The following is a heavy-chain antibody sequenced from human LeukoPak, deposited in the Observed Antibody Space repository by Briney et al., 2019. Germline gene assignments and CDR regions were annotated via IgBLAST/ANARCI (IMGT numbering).Heavy chain of an antibody. D-gene: IGHD3-10*01. Sequence: GGSLRLSCAASGFTFSSYSMNWVRQAPGKGLEWVSSISSSSSYIYYADSVKGRFTISRDNAKNSLYLQMNSLRAEDTAVYYCARDPRLLWFGEPLDAFDIWGQGTMVTVSS. J-gene: IGHJ3*02. CDR3: ARDPRLLWFGEPLDAFDI. CDR1: GFTFSSYS. V-gene: IGHV3-21*01. CDR2: ISSSSSYI.